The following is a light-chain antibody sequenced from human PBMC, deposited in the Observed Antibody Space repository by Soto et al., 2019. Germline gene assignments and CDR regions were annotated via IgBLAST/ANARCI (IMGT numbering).Light chain of an antibody. CDR2: QVS. CDR3: TSYTTSSTWV. J-gene: IGLJ3*02. CDR1: GSDVGRYNY. Sequence: QSVLTQPASVSGSPRQSITISCTGTGSDVGRYNYVSWYQQYPGKVPKLMIYQVSNWPSGVPIRFSGSKSGDTASLTISGLQAEDEADYYCTSYTTSSTWVFGGGTKLTVL. V-gene: IGLV2-14*01.